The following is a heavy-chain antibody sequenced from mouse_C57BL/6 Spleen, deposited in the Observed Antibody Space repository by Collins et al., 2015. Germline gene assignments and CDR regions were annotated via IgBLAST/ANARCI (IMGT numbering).Heavy chain of an antibody. D-gene: IGHD1-1*01. Sequence: QVQLQQPGTELVKPGASVKLSCKASGYTFTSYWMHWVKQRPGQGLEWIGNINPSNGGTNYNEKFKSKATLTVDKSSSTAYMQVSSLTSEDSAIFFCARGTSVVYFDYWGQGTTLTVSS. J-gene: IGHJ2*01. V-gene: IGHV1-53*01. CDR1: GYTFTSYW. CDR2: INPSNGGT. CDR3: ARGTSVVYFDY.